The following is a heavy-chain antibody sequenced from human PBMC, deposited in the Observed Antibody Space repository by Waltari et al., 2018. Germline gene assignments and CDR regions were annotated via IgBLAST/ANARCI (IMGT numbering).Heavy chain of an antibody. D-gene: IGHD3-10*01. J-gene: IGHJ4*02. V-gene: IGHV2-5*05. CDR2: IYWDDDA. Sequence: QITLKESGPTLVKPTQTLTLTCSFSGFSLSSRKMAVGWVRQPPGKALEWLAIIYWDDDARYAPSLTSRLTITKDTSKNQVVLSMTNMDPVDTGTYYCVQTDGRFGELYDFDYWGQGTLITVSS. CDR1: GFSLSSRKMA. CDR3: VQTDGRFGELYDFDY.